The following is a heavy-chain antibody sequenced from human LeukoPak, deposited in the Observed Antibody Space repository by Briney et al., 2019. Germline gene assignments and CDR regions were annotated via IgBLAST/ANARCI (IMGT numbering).Heavy chain of an antibody. D-gene: IGHD6-19*01. Sequence: SQTLSLTCTVSGDSINSGGSYWSWIRQPPGKGLEWIGYIYHTGDTFYNPSLKSRVTISVDTSKNQFSLKLSSVTAADTAVYYCARALQWPRGYDYWGQGTLVTVSS. J-gene: IGHJ4*02. CDR1: GDSINSGGSY. V-gene: IGHV4-30-2*01. CDR2: IYHTGDT. CDR3: ARALQWPRGYDY.